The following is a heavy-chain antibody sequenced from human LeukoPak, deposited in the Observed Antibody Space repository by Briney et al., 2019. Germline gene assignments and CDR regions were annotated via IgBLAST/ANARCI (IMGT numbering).Heavy chain of an antibody. V-gene: IGHV4-4*02. D-gene: IGHD6-19*01. CDR2: IYHSGST. CDR1: GGSISSSNW. J-gene: IGHJ4*02. Sequence: SGTLSLTCAVSGGSISSSNWWSWVRQPPGKGLEWIGEIYHSGSTNYNPSLKSRVTISVDKSKNQFSLKLSSVTAADTAVYYCARGSPLMAGIYNFDYWGQGRLVTVSS. CDR3: ARGSPLMAGIYNFDY.